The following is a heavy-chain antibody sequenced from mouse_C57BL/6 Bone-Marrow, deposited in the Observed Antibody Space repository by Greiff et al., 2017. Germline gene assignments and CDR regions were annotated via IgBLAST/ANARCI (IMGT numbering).Heavy chain of an antibody. Sequence: EVKLMESGGGLVQPGGSLKLSCAASGFTFSDYYMYWVRQTPEKRLEWFAYISDGGGNTYYPDTVKGRFTISRDNAKNTLYLQMSRLKSEDTAMYYCARLNAMDYWGQGTSVTVSS. V-gene: IGHV5-12*01. CDR1: GFTFSDYY. CDR2: ISDGGGNT. CDR3: ARLNAMDY. J-gene: IGHJ4*01.